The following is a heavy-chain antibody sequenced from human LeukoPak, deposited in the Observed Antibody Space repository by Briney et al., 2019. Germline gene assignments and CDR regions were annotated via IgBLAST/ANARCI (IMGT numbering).Heavy chain of an antibody. CDR2: IYYSGST. Sequence: SETLSLTCTVSGGSISSYYWSWLRQPPGKGLEWIGYIYYSGSTNYNPSLKSRVTISVDTSKNQFSLKLSSVTAADTAVYYCARGLDGELWLPSYFDYWGQGTLVTVSS. D-gene: IGHD5-18*01. J-gene: IGHJ4*02. V-gene: IGHV4-59*01. CDR3: ARGLDGELWLPSYFDY. CDR1: GGSISSYY.